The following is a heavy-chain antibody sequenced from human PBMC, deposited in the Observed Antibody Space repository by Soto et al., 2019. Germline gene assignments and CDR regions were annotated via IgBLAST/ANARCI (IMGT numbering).Heavy chain of an antibody. V-gene: IGHV1-18*01. CDR2: ISAYNGNT. Sequence: QVQLVQSGAEVKKPGASVKVSCKASGYTFTSYGISWVRQAPGQGREWMGWISAYNGNTNYAQKLQGRVTMTTDTSTSTAYMELRSLRSDDTAVYYWARVDGDPIYYYYYYMDVWGKGTTVTVSS. CDR3: ARVDGDPIYYYYYYMDV. D-gene: IGHD4-17*01. J-gene: IGHJ6*03. CDR1: GYTFTSYG.